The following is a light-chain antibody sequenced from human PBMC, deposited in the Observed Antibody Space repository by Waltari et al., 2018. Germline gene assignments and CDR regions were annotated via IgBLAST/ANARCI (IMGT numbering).Light chain of an antibody. CDR2: KNN. V-gene: IGLV1-47*01. J-gene: IGLJ2*01. CDR1: SSNSGNNY. Sequence: QSVLTQPPSASGTPGQRVTISCSGSSSNSGNNYVYWYQEFPGTAPNLLIYKNNQRASGVPDRFSGSKSGTSMSLAISGLRTEDEADYYCAAWDDSLSRVIFGGGTKLTVL. CDR3: AAWDDSLSRVI.